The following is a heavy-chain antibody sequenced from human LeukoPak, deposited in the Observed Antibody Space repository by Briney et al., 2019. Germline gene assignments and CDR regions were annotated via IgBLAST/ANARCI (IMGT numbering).Heavy chain of an antibody. CDR1: GFTFSSYA. CDR2: ISGSGDT. V-gene: IGHV3-23*01. CDR3: AKSRDSDKFDY. J-gene: IGHJ4*02. Sequence: GGSLRLSCAASGFTFSSYAMSWVRQAPGKGLEWVSRISGSGDTYYADSVKGRFTISRDNSMNTLYLQLSSLRAEDTAIYYCAKSRDSDKFDYWGQGTLVTVSS.